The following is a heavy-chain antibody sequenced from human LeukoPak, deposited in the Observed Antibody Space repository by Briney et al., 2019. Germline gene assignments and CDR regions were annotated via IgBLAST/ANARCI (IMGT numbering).Heavy chain of an antibody. D-gene: IGHD3-3*01. CDR1: GGSISSFY. Sequence: SETLFLTCTVSGGSISSFYWSWIRQPPGKGLEWIGYIYYSGSTNYNPSLKSRVTISVDTSKNQFSLKLSSVSAADTAVYYCARSHAPFWSGPPRWFDPWGQGTLDTVSS. CDR3: ARSHAPFWSGPPRWFDP. CDR2: IYYSGST. V-gene: IGHV4-59*08. J-gene: IGHJ5*02.